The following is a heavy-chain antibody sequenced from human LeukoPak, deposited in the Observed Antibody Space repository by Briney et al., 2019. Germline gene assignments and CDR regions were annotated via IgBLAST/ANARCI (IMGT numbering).Heavy chain of an antibody. D-gene: IGHD2-15*01. CDR2: TYYRSKWYN. J-gene: IGHJ4*02. V-gene: IGHV6-1*01. CDR3: ARGVGVSTAGVDY. Sequence: SQTLSHTCALSGDTVSSRSGAWNWIRQSPSRGLEWLGRTYYRSKWYNDYALSVKSRLTINPDTSKNHFSLHLNSVTPEDTAVYYCARGVGVSTAGVDYWGQGTLVTVSS. CDR1: GDTVSSRSGA.